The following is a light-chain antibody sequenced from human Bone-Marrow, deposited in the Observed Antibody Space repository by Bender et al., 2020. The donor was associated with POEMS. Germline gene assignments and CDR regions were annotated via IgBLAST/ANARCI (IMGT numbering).Light chain of an antibody. V-gene: IGLV3-21*03. J-gene: IGLJ3*02. CDR3: QVWDSSSDPLWV. CDR2: DNN. CDR1: NIGSKS. Sequence: SYVVTQPPSVSVAPGKAARITCGGNNIGSKSVHWYQQKPGQAPVVVVYDNNDRPSGIPERFSGSNSGNTATLTISRVEAGDEADYYCQVWDSSSDPLWVFGEGTKLTVL.